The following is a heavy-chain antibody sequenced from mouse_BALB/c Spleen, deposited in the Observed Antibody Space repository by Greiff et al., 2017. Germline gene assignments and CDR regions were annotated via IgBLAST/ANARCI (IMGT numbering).Heavy chain of an antibody. CDR1: GFTFTDYY. J-gene: IGHJ2*01. CDR2: IRNKANGYTT. Sequence: EVKVEESGGGLVQPGGSLRLSCATSGFTFTDYYMSWVRQPPGKALEWLGFIRNKANGYTTEYSASVKGRFTISRDNSQSILYLQMNTLRAEDSATYYCARDGDWDYWGQGTTLTVSS. CDR3: ARDGDWDY. D-gene: IGHD4-1*01. V-gene: IGHV7-3*02.